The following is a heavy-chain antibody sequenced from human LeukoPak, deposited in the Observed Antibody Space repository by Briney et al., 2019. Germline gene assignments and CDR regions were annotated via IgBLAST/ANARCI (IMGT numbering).Heavy chain of an antibody. D-gene: IGHD2-21*01. V-gene: IGHV3-66*01. J-gene: IGHJ3*02. CDR1: GFTVSRGY. CDR3: AREGLLWAFDI. Sequence: GGSLRLSCAASGFTVSRGYMSWVRQAPGKGLGGVSVIYTSGSTYYADSVKGRFTISRDNSKNTLFLQMNSLRAEDTAVYYCAREGLLWAFDIWGQGTMVTVSS. CDR2: IYTSGST.